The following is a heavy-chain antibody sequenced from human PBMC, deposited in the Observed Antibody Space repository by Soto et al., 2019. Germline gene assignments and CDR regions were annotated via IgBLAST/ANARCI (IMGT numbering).Heavy chain of an antibody. V-gene: IGHV4-34*01. CDR3: ARPYYDILTGYSLDYFDY. CDR2: INHSGST. Sequence: PSETLSLTCAVYGGSFSGYYWSWIRQPPGKGLEWIGEINHSGSTNYNPSLKSRVTISVDTSKNQFSLKLSSVTAADTAVYYCARPYYDILTGYSLDYFDYWGQGTLVTVSS. D-gene: IGHD3-9*01. J-gene: IGHJ4*02. CDR1: GGSFSGYY.